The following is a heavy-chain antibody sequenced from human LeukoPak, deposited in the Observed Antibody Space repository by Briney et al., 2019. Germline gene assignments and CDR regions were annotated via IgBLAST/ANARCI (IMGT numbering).Heavy chain of an antibody. Sequence: PSGTLSLTCTVSGVSISSSYWSWIRQPPGKRLEWLGYIYYNGNTNSNPSLKSRVTISADTSKNQFSLKLSSVTAADTAVYYCVRGNYDNRGYSNAFDIWGQGAMVTVSS. CDR3: VRGNYDNRGYSNAFDI. J-gene: IGHJ3*02. CDR2: IYYNGNT. CDR1: GVSISSSY. D-gene: IGHD3-22*01. V-gene: IGHV4-59*01.